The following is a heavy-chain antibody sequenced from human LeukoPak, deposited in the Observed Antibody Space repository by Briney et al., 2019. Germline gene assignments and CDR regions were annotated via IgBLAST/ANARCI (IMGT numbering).Heavy chain of an antibody. CDR1: GGSFSGYY. Sequence: MPSETLSLTCAVYGGSFSGYYWSWIRQPPGKGLEWIGEINHSGSTNYNPSLKSRVTISVDTSKNQFSLRLSSVTAADTAVYYCARGQILDYWGQGTLVTVSS. V-gene: IGHV4-34*01. CDR3: ARGQILDY. CDR2: INHSGST. J-gene: IGHJ4*02.